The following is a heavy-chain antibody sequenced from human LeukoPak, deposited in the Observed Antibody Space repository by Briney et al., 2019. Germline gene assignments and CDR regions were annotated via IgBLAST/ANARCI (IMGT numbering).Heavy chain of an antibody. CDR3: ARVRVADDAFDI. Sequence: ASVKVSCKASGYTFTSYGISWVRQAPGQGPEWMGWISAYNGNTNYAQKLQGRVTMTTDTSTSTAYMELRSLRSDDTAVYYCARVRVADDAFDIWGQGTMVTVSS. J-gene: IGHJ3*02. CDR2: ISAYNGNT. D-gene: IGHD2-15*01. V-gene: IGHV1-18*01. CDR1: GYTFTSYG.